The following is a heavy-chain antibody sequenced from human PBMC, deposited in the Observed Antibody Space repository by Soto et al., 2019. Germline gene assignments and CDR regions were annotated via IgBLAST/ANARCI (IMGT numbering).Heavy chain of an antibody. D-gene: IGHD2-15*01. V-gene: IGHV1-18*01. Sequence: GASVKVSCKASGYTFTSYGISWVRQAPGQGLEWMGWISAYNGNTNYAQKLQGGVTMTTDTSTSTAYMELRSLRSDDTAVYYCARCGYCSGGSCYPDDAFDFWGQGSSVIVSS. CDR2: ISAYNGNT. J-gene: IGHJ3*01. CDR1: GYTFTSYG. CDR3: ARCGYCSGGSCYPDDAFDF.